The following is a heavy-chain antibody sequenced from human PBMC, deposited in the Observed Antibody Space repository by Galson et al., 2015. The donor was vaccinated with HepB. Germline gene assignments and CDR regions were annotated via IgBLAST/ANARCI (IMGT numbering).Heavy chain of an antibody. CDR1: GFTFSSYS. V-gene: IGHV3-48*01. D-gene: IGHD3-22*01. Sequence: SLRLSCAASGFTFSSYSMNWVRQAPGQGLEWVSYISSSSSTIYYTDSVKGRFTISRDNAKNSLYLQMNSLRAEDTALYYCASEDYYDSRDFDYWGQGTLVTVSS. J-gene: IGHJ4*02. CDR3: ASEDYYDSRDFDY. CDR2: ISSSSSTI.